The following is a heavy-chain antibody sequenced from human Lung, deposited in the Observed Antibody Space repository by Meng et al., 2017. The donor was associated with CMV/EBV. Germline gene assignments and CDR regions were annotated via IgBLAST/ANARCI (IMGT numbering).Heavy chain of an antibody. Sequence: SXKISCAAAGFSFEDYGMHWVRQAPGKGLEWVSGINWNRRSIGYADSVQGRFTISRDNARKSLYLQMNTLRPEDTALYFCAKEITTVAPNAFDMWGQGTMVTVSS. CDR2: INWNRRSI. CDR1: GFSFEDYG. D-gene: IGHD4-23*01. J-gene: IGHJ3*02. CDR3: AKEITTVAPNAFDM. V-gene: IGHV3-9*01.